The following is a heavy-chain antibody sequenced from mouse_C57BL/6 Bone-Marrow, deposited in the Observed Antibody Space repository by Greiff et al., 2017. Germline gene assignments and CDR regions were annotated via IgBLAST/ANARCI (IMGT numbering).Heavy chain of an antibody. J-gene: IGHJ3*01. D-gene: IGHD1-1*01. Sequence: VQLQQSGPGLVKPSQSLSLTCSVTGYSITSGYYWNWIRQFPGNKLEWMGYISYDGSNNYNPSLKNRISITRDTSKNQFFLKLNSVTTEDTATYYCARERYYGSLGREAWFAYWGQGTLVTVSA. CDR1: GYSITSGYY. V-gene: IGHV3-6*01. CDR2: ISYDGSN. CDR3: ARERYYGSLGREAWFAY.